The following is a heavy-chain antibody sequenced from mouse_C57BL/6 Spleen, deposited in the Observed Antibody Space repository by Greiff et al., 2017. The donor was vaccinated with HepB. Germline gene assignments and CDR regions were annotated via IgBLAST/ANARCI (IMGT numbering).Heavy chain of an antibody. V-gene: IGHV1-85*01. J-gene: IGHJ1*03. CDR2: IYPRDGST. Sequence: QVQLQQSGPELVKPGASVKLSCKASGYTFTSYDINWVKQRPGQGLEWIGWIYPRDGSTKYNEKFKGKATSTVDTSSSTAYMELHSLTSEDSAVYFCARGSIYYGSDWYFDVWGTGTTVTVSS. CDR3: ARGSIYYGSDWYFDV. CDR1: GYTFTSYD. D-gene: IGHD1-1*01.